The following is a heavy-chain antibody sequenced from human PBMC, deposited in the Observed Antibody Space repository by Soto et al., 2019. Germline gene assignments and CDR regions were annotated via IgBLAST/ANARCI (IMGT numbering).Heavy chain of an antibody. D-gene: IGHD3-16*01. CDR1: GGTFSSYA. J-gene: IGHJ4*02. V-gene: IGHV1-69*01. CDR3: ARGRRGYVWGSYHCG. CDR2: IIPILGTA. Sequence: QVQLVQSGAEVKKPGSSVKVSCKASGGTFSSYAISWVRQAPGPGLEWMGGIIPILGTANYAQKFQGRVTITADEATSTAYRELSSLRSEDTAVYYCARGRRGYVWGSYHCGWGQGTLVTVSS.